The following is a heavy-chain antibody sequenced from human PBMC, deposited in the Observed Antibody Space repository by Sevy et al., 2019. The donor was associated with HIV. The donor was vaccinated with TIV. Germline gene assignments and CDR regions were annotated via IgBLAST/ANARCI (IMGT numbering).Heavy chain of an antibody. D-gene: IGHD1-26*01. J-gene: IGHJ4*02. Sequence: GGSLRLSCAVSGFTLSSYSMNWVRQAPGKGLEWVSYISSSSSSIYYAESVKGRFTISRDNAKNSLYLQMNSLRDEDTAVYYCARAENYYGGRNFDSWGQGTLVTVSS. CDR1: GFTLSSYS. CDR3: ARAENYYGGRNFDS. V-gene: IGHV3-48*02. CDR2: ISSSSSSI.